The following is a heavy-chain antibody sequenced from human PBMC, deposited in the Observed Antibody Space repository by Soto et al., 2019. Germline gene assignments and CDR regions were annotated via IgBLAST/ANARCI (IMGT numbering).Heavy chain of an antibody. J-gene: IGHJ5*02. V-gene: IGHV3-23*01. CDR1: GFTFSSYA. D-gene: IGHD3-3*01. Sequence: QPGGSLRLSCAASGFTFSSYAMSWVRQAPGKGLEWVSAISGSGGSTYYADSVKGRFTISRDNSKNTLYLQMNSLRAEDTAVYYCAKPPVLFETPFVIWFDPWDKGTLVTLSS. CDR2: ISGSGGST. CDR3: AKPPVLFETPFVIWFDP.